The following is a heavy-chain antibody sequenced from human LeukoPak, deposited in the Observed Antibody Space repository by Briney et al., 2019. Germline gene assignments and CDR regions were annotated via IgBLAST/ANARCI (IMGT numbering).Heavy chain of an antibody. J-gene: IGHJ6*03. V-gene: IGHV1-69*02. Sequence: AASVKVSCKASGGTFSSYTISWVRQAPGQGLEWMGRIIPILGIANYAQKFQGRVTITADESTSTAYMELSSLRSEDTAVYYCAKGPIVVVPAATKQTYYYYYMDVWGKGTTVTVSS. CDR3: AKGPIVVVPAATKQTYYYYYMDV. CDR1: GGTFSSYT. CDR2: IIPILGIA. D-gene: IGHD2-2*01.